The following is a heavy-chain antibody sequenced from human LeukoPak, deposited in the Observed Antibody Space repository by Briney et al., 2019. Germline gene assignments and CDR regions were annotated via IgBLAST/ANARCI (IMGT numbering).Heavy chain of an antibody. V-gene: IGHV1-18*04. D-gene: IGHD2-15*01. Sequence: ASVKASCKASGYTFTSYGISWVRQAPGQGLEWMGWISAFNGNTNYAQQLQGRVTMTTDTSTSTAYMELRSLRSDDTAVYYCARNLGWDIVVVVAATLLDYWGQGTLVTVSS. CDR1: GYTFTSYG. CDR2: ISAFNGNT. CDR3: ARNLGWDIVVVVAATLLDY. J-gene: IGHJ4*02.